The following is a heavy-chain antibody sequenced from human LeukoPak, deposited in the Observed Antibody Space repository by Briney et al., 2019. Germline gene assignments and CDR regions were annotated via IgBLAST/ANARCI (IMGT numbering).Heavy chain of an antibody. V-gene: IGHV3-48*02. CDR3: ARDLFKNDYSNTYYYYGMDV. CDR2: ISSSSSTI. D-gene: IGHD4-17*01. Sequence: GGSLRLSRAASGFTFSSYSMNWVRQAPGKGLEWVSYISSSSSTIYYADSVKGRFTISRDNAKNSLYLQMNSLRDEDTAVYYCARDLFKNDYSNTYYYYGMDVWGQGTTVTVS. J-gene: IGHJ6*02. CDR1: GFTFSSYS.